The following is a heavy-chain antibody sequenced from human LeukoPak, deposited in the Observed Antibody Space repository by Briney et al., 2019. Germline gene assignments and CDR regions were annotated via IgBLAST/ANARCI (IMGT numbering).Heavy chain of an antibody. CDR3: AKDITYYYGSGSYYNGDYYYGMDV. Sequence: GGSLRLSCAASGFTFSSYGIHWVRLAPGKGLEWVAVISDDGTRKYYADSVQGRFTISRDNSRNTLYLQMNSLRAEDMAVYYCAKDITYYYGSGSYYNGDYYYGMDVWGQGTTVTVSS. D-gene: IGHD3-10*01. J-gene: IGHJ6*02. CDR2: ISDDGTRK. CDR1: GFTFSSYG. V-gene: IGHV3-30*18.